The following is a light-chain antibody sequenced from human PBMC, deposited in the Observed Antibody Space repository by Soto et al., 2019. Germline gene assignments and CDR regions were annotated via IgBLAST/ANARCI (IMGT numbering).Light chain of an antibody. Sequence: QSVLTQPASVSGSPGQSITISCTGTSSDVGAYKYVSWYQQHPGKVPKVIIYEVSNRPSGVSYRFSGSKSGNTASLTISGLQDEDEADYYCASYTSTKTLFGGGTKLTVL. J-gene: IGLJ3*02. V-gene: IGLV2-14*01. CDR2: EVS. CDR1: SSDVGAYKY. CDR3: ASYTSTKTL.